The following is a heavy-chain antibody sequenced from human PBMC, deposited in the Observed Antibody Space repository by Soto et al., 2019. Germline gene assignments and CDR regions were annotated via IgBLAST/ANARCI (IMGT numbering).Heavy chain of an antibody. J-gene: IGHJ6*02. CDR3: ARQYCSSTSCYRGGGSYYYYGMDV. CDR1: GYSFTSYW. V-gene: IGHV5-51*01. Sequence: GESLKISCKGSGYSFTSYWIGWVRQMPGKGLEWMGIIYPGASDTRHSPSFQGQVTISADKSLSTAYLQWSSLKASDTAMYYCARQYCSSTSCYRGGGSYYYYGMDVWGQGTTVIVS. CDR2: IYPGASDT. D-gene: IGHD2-2*01.